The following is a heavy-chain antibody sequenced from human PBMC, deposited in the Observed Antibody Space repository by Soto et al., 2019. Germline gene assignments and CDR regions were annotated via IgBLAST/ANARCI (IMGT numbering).Heavy chain of an antibody. CDR3: ARGRWGAAVTNWFDP. J-gene: IGHJ5*02. D-gene: IGHD6-13*01. CDR2: IIPIFGTS. CDR1: GGTFSSYA. V-gene: IGHV1-69*01. Sequence: QVQLVQSGAEVKKPGSSMKVSCKASGGTFSSYAISWVRQAPGQGLEWMGGIIPIFGTSNYAQKFQGRVTITADESTSTAYMELSSLRSEDTAVYYCARGRWGAAVTNWFDPWGQGTLVTVSS.